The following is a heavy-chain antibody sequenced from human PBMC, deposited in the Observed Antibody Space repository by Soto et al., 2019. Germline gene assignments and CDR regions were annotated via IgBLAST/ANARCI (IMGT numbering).Heavy chain of an antibody. V-gene: IGHV6-1*01. CDR1: GDSVSSNSAA. J-gene: IGHJ4*02. CDR3: ARADCSGGTCYSDGYFDY. D-gene: IGHD2-15*01. Sequence: SQTLSLTCAISGDSVSSNSAAWNWIRQSPSRGLEWLGRTYYRSDWYNDYSVSVKGRLTINPDTSKNQFSLQMNSVTPEDTAVFYFARADCSGGTCYSDGYFDYWGQGTPVTVSS. CDR2: TYYRSDWYN.